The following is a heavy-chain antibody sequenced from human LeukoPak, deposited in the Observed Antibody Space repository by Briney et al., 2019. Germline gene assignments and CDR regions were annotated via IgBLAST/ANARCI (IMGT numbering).Heavy chain of an antibody. V-gene: IGHV3-30*02. Sequence: GGSLRLSCEGSGFSLDKYGMHWVRQAPGKWLEWVAFIRYDEGNKYYADSVKGRFTISRDISRNTLYLQMNSLRPEDTALYYCAKDRVLLCISSTSYGSLDCWGRGTLVTVT. J-gene: IGHJ4*02. CDR3: AKDRVLLCISSTSYGSLDC. CDR2: IRYDEGNK. CDR1: GFSLDKYG. D-gene: IGHD2-2*01.